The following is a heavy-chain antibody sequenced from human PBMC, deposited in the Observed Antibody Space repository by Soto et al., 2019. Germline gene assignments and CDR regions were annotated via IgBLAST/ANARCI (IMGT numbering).Heavy chain of an antibody. CDR1: GGSISSSNW. V-gene: IGHV4-4*02. J-gene: IGHJ3*02. CDR2: IYHSGST. CDR3: ARDTLGSGSYPFSPRAFDI. D-gene: IGHD3-10*01. Sequence: QVQLQESGPGLVKPSGTLSLTCAVSGGSISSSNWWSWVRQPPGKGLEWIGEIYHSGSTNYNPSLKSRVTISVDKSKNQFSLKLSSVTAADTAVYYCARDTLGSGSYPFSPRAFDIWGQGTMVTVSS.